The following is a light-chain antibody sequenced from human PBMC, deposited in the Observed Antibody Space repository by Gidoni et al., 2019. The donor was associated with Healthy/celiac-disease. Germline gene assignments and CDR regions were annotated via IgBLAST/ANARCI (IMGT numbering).Light chain of an antibody. CDR3: QQYGSSPIT. CDR2: GAS. CDR1: QSVSSSY. Sequence: DIVLTQSTGTLSLSPGERATLSCRASQSVSSSYLAWYQQKPGQAPKLLIYGASSRATGIPDRFSGSGSGTDFTLTISRLEPEDFAVYYCQQYGSSPITFGGGTKVEIK. J-gene: IGKJ4*01. V-gene: IGKV3-20*01.